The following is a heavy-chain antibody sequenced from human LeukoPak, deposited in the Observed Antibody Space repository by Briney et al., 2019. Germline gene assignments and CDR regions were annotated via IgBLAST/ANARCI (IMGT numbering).Heavy chain of an antibody. D-gene: IGHD3-22*01. Sequence: PGESLKISCKGSGYSFTTYWIGWVRQMPGRGLEWMGFIYPGDSDTRYSPSFQGQVTISADKSISTAYLQWSSLKASDTAMYYCARQFRDSSGYYSYYFDYWGQGTLVTVSS. V-gene: IGHV5-51*01. CDR3: ARQFRDSSGYYSYYFDY. CDR1: GYSFTTYW. CDR2: IYPGDSDT. J-gene: IGHJ4*02.